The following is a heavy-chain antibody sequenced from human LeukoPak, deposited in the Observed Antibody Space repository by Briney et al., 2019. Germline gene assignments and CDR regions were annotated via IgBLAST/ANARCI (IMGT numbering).Heavy chain of an antibody. D-gene: IGHD3-16*01. CDR2: IKHDGSEK. Sequence: SGRSLRLSCAASGFSFNSDWMDWVRQAPGKGLEWVANIKHDGSEKNCLDSVKGRFTISRDNAQNSLYLQMNGLRVEDSAVYYCTRRLDDWGQGTLVTVSS. CDR1: GFSFNSDW. V-gene: IGHV3-7*01. CDR3: TRRLDD. J-gene: IGHJ4*02.